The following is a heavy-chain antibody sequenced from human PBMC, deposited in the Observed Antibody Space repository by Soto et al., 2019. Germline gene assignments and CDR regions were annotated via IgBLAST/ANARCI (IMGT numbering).Heavy chain of an antibody. CDR2: ISSNGGST. CDR1: GFTFSFYD. J-gene: IGHJ4*02. D-gene: IGHD2-2*02. V-gene: IGHV3-64D*06. CDR3: VRVGCSSTSCYSFDS. Sequence: GGSLRLSCSASGFTFSFYDMHWVRQAPGKGLEYVSFISSNGGSTYHADSVKGRFTIFRDNSKNTLYLQMNSLTAEDTAVYYCVRVGCSSTSCYSFDSWGLGTLVTVS.